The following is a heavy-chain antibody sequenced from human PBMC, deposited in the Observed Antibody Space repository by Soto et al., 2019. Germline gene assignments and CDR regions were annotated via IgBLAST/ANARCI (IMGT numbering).Heavy chain of an antibody. V-gene: IGHV4-59*01. CDR3: ARDRSYYGSGSYRNYGMDV. Sequence: PSETLSLTCTVSGGSISSYYWSWIRQPPGKGLEWIGYIYYSGSTNYNPSLKSRVTISVDTSKNQFSLKLSSVTAADTAVYYCARDRSYYGSGSYRNYGMDVWGQGTTVTVS. CDR1: GGSISSYY. D-gene: IGHD3-10*01. J-gene: IGHJ6*02. CDR2: IYYSGST.